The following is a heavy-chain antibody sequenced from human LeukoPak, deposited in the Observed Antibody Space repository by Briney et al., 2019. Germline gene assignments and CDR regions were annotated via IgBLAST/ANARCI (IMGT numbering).Heavy chain of an antibody. CDR2: ISNSGSTI. V-gene: IGHV3-48*03. Sequence: PGGYLRLSCAASGFTFSSYEMDWVRQAPGKGLEWVSYISNSGSTIYHADSVKGRFTISRDNAKNSLSLQMNSLRVEDTAVYYCASSGTQWDTFSYAGAWGQGTMVTVSS. J-gene: IGHJ3*01. D-gene: IGHD1-26*01. CDR3: ASSGTQWDTFSYAGA. CDR1: GFTFSSYE.